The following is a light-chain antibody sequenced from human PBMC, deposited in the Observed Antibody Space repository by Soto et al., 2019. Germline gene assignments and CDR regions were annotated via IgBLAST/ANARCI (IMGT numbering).Light chain of an antibody. Sequence: DIQMTQSPSTLSASVGDRVTITCRASQSISTWLAWYQQKPGKAPKLLIYKASSLESGVPSRFSGSESGTEFTLTISSLQPDDFATYYCQQYNSYSWTFGQGTKVESK. V-gene: IGKV1-5*03. CDR3: QQYNSYSWT. CDR1: QSISTW. CDR2: KAS. J-gene: IGKJ1*01.